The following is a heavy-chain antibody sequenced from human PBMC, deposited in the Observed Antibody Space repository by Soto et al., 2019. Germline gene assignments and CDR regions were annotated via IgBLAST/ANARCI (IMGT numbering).Heavy chain of an antibody. J-gene: IGHJ4*02. CDR1: GFTFSSYA. Sequence: PGGSLRLSCAASGFTFSSYAMSWVRQAPGKGLEWVSAISGSGGSTYYADSVKGRFTISRDNSKNTLYLQMNSLRAEDTAVYYCAKGRDIVVVVAALDYWGQGTLVTVSS. V-gene: IGHV3-23*01. CDR3: AKGRDIVVVVAALDY. D-gene: IGHD2-15*01. CDR2: ISGSGGST.